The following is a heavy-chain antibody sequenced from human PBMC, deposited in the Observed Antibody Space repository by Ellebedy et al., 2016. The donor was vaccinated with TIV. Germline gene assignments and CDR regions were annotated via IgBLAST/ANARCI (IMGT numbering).Heavy chain of an antibody. CDR3: ATAGTTVTTPIDY. CDR1: GYIFTSYY. V-gene: IGHV1-46*01. CDR2: INPSGGST. Sequence: ASVKVSCKASGYIFTSYYMHWVRQAPGQGLEWMGIINPSGGSTTYAQKFQGRVTMTRDTSTSTAYMELSSLRFEDTAVYYCATAGTTVTTPIDYWGQGTLVTVSS. D-gene: IGHD4-17*01. J-gene: IGHJ4*02.